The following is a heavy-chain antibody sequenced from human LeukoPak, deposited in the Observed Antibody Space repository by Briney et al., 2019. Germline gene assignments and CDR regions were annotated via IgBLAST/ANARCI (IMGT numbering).Heavy chain of an antibody. V-gene: IGHV3-11*01. J-gene: IGHJ4*02. CDR1: GFTFSDYY. Sequence: GGSLRLSCVASGFTFSDYYMTWIRQPPGKELEWVSHISGSDNTIYYADSVKGRFTVSRDNAKDSLYLQMNSLRAEDTAIYYCARESRETRSVYEYYFDYWGQGALVTVSS. CDR3: ARESRETRSVYEYYFDY. CDR2: ISGSDNTI. D-gene: IGHD5/OR15-5a*01.